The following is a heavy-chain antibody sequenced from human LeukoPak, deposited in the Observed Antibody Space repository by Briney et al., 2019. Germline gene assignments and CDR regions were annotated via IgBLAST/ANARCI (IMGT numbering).Heavy chain of an antibody. V-gene: IGHV3-23*01. D-gene: IGHD3-22*01. Sequence: PGGSLRLSCAAPGFTFSSYAMSWVRQTPGKGLEWVAAISGSGGSTYYADSVKGRFTISRDNSKNTLYLQMNSLRAEDTAVYYCAKEQYYYDSSGYGGEYFQHWGQGTLVTVSS. CDR3: AKEQYYYDSSGYGGEYFQH. J-gene: IGHJ1*01. CDR2: ISGSGGST. CDR1: GFTFSSYA.